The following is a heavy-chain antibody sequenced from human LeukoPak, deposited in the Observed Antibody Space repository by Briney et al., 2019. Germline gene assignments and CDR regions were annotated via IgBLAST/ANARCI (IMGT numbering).Heavy chain of an antibody. CDR2: IYYSGST. J-gene: IGHJ4*02. D-gene: IGHD3-10*01. Sequence: GYIYYSGSTYYNPSLKSRVTISVDTSKNQFSLKLSSVTAADTAVYYCARRGGSGSYYSIGYWGQGTLVTVSS. V-gene: IGHV4-31*02. CDR3: ARRGGSGSYYSIGY.